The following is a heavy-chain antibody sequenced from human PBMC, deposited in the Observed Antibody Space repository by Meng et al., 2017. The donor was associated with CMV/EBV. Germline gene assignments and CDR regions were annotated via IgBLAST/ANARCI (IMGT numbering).Heavy chain of an antibody. CDR2: ISSSISYI. D-gene: IGHD2-2*01. V-gene: IGHV3-21*01. J-gene: IGHJ6*02. CDR1: GSTFSSYS. CDR3: ARERGVVVPQGMDV. Sequence: GGSLRLSCAASGSTFSSYSMNWVRQAPGKGLEWVSSISSSISYIYYADSVKGRFTISRDNAKNSLYLQMNSLRAEDTAVYYCARERGVVVPQGMDVWGQGTTVTVSS.